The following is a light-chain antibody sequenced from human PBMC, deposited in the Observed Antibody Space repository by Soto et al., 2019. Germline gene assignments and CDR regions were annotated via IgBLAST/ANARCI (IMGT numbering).Light chain of an antibody. J-gene: IGKJ1*01. Sequence: EIAMTQSPGTLSVSPGERATLSCRASQSVSSNLAWYQQKPGQVPRLLMYGVSTRATGIPARFSGSGSGTEFTLTINSLQSEDFAVYYCQQYKDWPTTFGQGTKVDIK. CDR1: QSVSSN. V-gene: IGKV3-15*01. CDR2: GVS. CDR3: QQYKDWPTT.